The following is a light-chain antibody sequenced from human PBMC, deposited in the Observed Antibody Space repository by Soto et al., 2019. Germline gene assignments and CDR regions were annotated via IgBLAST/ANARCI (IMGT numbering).Light chain of an antibody. J-gene: IGKJ2*01. CDR1: QSVLYSSNNKNN. CDR3: QQYYITPHT. Sequence: DIVMTQSPDSLAVSLGERATINCKSSQSVLYSSNNKNNLAWDQQKPGQPPRLLIYWASTRESGVPDRFSGSGSGTDFTLTISSLQAEDVAVYYCQQYYITPHTFGQGAKLEIK. CDR2: WAS. V-gene: IGKV4-1*01.